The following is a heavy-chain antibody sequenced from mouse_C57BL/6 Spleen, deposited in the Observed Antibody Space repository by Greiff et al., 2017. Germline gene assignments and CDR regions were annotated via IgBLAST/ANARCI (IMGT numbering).Heavy chain of an antibody. CDR3: ARSLRCCAMVY. Sequence: QVQLQQSGAELVRPGTSVKMSCKASGYTFTNYWMGWAKQRPGHGLEWIGDIYPGGGYTDYNEKFKGKATLTADKSSSTAYMQVSSLTSEDSAIYYCARSLRCCAMVYWGHGTPGPLS. V-gene: IGHV1-63*01. D-gene: IGHD3-2*02. CDR1: GYTFTNYW. J-gene: IGHJ4*01. CDR2: IYPGGGYT.